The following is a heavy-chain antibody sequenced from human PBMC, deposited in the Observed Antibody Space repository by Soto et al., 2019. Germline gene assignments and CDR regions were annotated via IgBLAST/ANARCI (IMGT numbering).Heavy chain of an antibody. CDR1: GYTFTCYY. D-gene: IGHD3-22*01. V-gene: IGHV1-46*01. Sequence: QVQLVQSGAEVKKPGASVKVSCKASGYTFTCYYMHWVRQAPGQGLEWMGIINPSGGSTSYAQKFQGRVTMTRDTSTSTVYMELSSLRSEDTAVYYCARDGYYDSSGYYYFDYWGQGTLVTVSS. CDR3: ARDGYYDSSGYYYFDY. J-gene: IGHJ4*02. CDR2: INPSGGST.